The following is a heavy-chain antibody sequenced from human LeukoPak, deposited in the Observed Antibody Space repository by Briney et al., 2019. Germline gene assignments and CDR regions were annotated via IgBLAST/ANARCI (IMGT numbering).Heavy chain of an antibody. Sequence: GESLQISCKGSGYRFTSYWITWVRQMPGKGLEYMGRIDPSDSYTQYSPSSQGHVTISADKSISTAYLQWSSLKASDTAMYYCARHSGGYDLDYWGQGTLVTVSS. CDR2: IDPSDSYT. J-gene: IGHJ4*02. CDR1: GYRFTSYW. V-gene: IGHV5-10-1*01. CDR3: ARHSGGYDLDY. D-gene: IGHD5-12*01.